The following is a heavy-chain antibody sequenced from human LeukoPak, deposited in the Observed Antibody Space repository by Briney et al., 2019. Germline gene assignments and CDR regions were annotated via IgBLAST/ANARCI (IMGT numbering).Heavy chain of an antibody. Sequence: PGGSLRLSCAASGFTVSSKYMTWVRQVPGKGLEWVSVIYSDGGTYYADSVKGRFTISRDNSKNTLYLQMNSLRAEDTAVYYCARDPQSSQQLVSYWGQGTLVTVSS. V-gene: IGHV3-53*01. D-gene: IGHD6-13*01. CDR1: GFTVSSKY. CDR3: ARDPQSSQQLVSY. J-gene: IGHJ4*02. CDR2: IYSDGGT.